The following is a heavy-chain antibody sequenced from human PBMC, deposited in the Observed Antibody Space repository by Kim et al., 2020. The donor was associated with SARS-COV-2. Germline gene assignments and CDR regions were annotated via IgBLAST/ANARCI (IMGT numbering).Heavy chain of an antibody. V-gene: IGHV4-4*01. D-gene: IGHD3-16*02. CDR3: ARVDARSLIFHL. CDR2: T. J-gene: IGHJ5*02. Sequence: TSYNPSLKSRVTMSLDQSKNQFSLRLTSVTAADTAVYSCARVDARSLIFHLWGQGTLVTVSS.